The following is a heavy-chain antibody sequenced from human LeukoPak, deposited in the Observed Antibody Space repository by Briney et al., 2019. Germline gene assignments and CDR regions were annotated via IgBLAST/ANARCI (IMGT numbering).Heavy chain of an antibody. CDR2: IYYSGST. V-gene: IGHV4-61*01. Sequence: SETLSLTCTVSGGSVSSSSYYWSWIRQPPGTGLEWIGYIYYSGSTNYNPSLKSRVTISIDTSKTQFSLKLSSVTAADTAVYYCARVGGSNFYYYGLDVWGQGTTVTVSS. CDR3: ARVGGSNFYYYGLDV. CDR1: GGSVSSSSYY. J-gene: IGHJ6*02. D-gene: IGHD2-2*01.